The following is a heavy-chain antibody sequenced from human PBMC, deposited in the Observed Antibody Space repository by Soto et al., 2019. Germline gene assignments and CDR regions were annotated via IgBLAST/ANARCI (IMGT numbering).Heavy chain of an antibody. Sequence: RLSCAAGVVTCSDGWMSCVGQDPGKGLEWVGRIKSKVDGGTTDYAAPVKGIFTISRDDSRNTLDLQMNSLKTEDTGVYYCTVSRWAARAYYYYYGLDVWGQGATVTVSS. CDR3: TVSRWAARAYYYYYGLDV. D-gene: IGHD6-6*01. CDR1: VVTCSDGW. V-gene: IGHV3-15*01. J-gene: IGHJ6*02. CDR2: IKSKVDGGTT.